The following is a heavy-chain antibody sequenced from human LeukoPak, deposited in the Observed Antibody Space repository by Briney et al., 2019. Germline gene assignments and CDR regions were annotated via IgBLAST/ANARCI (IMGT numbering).Heavy chain of an antibody. D-gene: IGHD5-24*01. CDR1: GFTFDDYA. V-gene: IGHV3-43*02. Sequence: GGSMRLSCAASGFTFDDYAMQWVRQAHGKGLEWVPLISGVGGSTYYADSEKGRFTISRDNSKNSLYLQMNSLRTEDTALYYCAKDRRHGYNYNYFDYWGQGTLVTVSS. CDR3: AKDRRHGYNYNYFDY. J-gene: IGHJ4*02. CDR2: ISGVGGST.